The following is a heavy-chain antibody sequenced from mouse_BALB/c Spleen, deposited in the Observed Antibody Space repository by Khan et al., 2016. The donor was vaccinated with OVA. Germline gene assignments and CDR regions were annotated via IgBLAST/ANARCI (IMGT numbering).Heavy chain of an antibody. D-gene: IGHD1-1*01. Sequence: EVQLQESGPGLVKPSQSLSLTCSVTGYSITSCYYWNWIRQFPGNTLEWMDYIWYHCCNNYNPSLKNRISITRDTFQNQFFLKLKSETTEDTATSYCARDYYGTSWYFDVWGAGTTVTVSA. CDR2: IWYHCCN. V-gene: IGHV3-6*02. CDR1: GYSITSCYY. CDR3: ARDYYGTSWYFDV. J-gene: IGHJ1*01.